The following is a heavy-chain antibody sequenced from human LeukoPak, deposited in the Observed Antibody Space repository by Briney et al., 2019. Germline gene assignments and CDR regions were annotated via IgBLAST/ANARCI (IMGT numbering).Heavy chain of an antibody. CDR2: IYTCGST. CDR1: GGSISSYY. D-gene: IGHD3-22*01. J-gene: IGHJ4*02. Sequence: PSETLSLTCTVSGGSISSYYWSWIRQPAGKGLEWIGRIYTCGSTNYNPSLKSRVTMSVDTSKNQFSLKLSSVTAADTAVYYCAREGHYYDSSGPSDWGQGTLVTVSS. CDR3: AREGHYYDSSGPSD. V-gene: IGHV4-4*07.